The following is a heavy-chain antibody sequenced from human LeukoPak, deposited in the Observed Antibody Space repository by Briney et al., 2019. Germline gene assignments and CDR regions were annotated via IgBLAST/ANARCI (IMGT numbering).Heavy chain of an antibody. CDR2: INHSGST. CDR3: ARVTGYMIEDYFDY. Sequence: TSETLSLTCAVYGGSFSGYYWSWIRQPPGKGLEWIGEINHSGSTNYNPSLKSRVTISVDTSKNQFSLKLSSVTAADTAVYYCARVTGYMIEDYFDYWGQGTLVTVSS. V-gene: IGHV4-34*01. J-gene: IGHJ4*02. D-gene: IGHD3-22*01. CDR1: GGSFSGYY.